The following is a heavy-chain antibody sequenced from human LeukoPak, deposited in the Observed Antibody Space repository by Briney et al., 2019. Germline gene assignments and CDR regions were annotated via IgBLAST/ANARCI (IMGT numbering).Heavy chain of an antibody. Sequence: GASVKVSCKASGYTFTSYGISWVRQAPGQGLEWMGWISAYNGNTNYAQKLQGRVTMTTDTSTSTAYMELRSLRSDDTAVYYCARDSELTYDILTGCPVYYYYGMDVWGQGTTVTVSS. CDR3: ARDSELTYDILTGCPVYYYYGMDV. CDR2: ISAYNGNT. J-gene: IGHJ6*02. V-gene: IGHV1-18*01. D-gene: IGHD3-9*01. CDR1: GYTFTSYG.